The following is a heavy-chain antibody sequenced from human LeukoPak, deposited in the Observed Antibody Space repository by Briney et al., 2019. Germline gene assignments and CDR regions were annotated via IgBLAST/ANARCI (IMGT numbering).Heavy chain of an antibody. J-gene: IGHJ5*02. CDR3: ARHGTIAVAYNWFDP. D-gene: IGHD6-19*01. Sequence: GESLKISCEGSGYSFSNYWIGWVRQMPGKALEGMGIIYPGDSDTRHSPSFQGQVTISADKSINTAYLQWSSLKASDTAIYYCARHGTIAVAYNWFDPWGQGTLVTVSS. CDR1: GYSFSNYW. V-gene: IGHV5-51*01. CDR2: IYPGDSDT.